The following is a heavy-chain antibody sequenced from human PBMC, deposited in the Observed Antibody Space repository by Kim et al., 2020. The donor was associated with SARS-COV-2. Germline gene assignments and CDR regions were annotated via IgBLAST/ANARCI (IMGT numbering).Heavy chain of an antibody. D-gene: IGHD3-22*01. CDR1: GFTFSSYG. CDR2: ISYDGSNK. Sequence: GGSLRLSCAASGFTFSSYGMHWVRQAPGKGLEWVAVISYDGSNKYYADSVKGRFTISRDNSKNTLYLQMNSLRAEDTAVYYCAKDTMGYYDSSGYFDYWGQGTLVTVSS. V-gene: IGHV3-30*18. CDR3: AKDTMGYYDSSGYFDY. J-gene: IGHJ4*02.